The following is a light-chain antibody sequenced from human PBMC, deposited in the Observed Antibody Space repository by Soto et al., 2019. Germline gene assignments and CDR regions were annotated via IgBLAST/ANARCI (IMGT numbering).Light chain of an antibody. J-gene: IGLJ2*01. V-gene: IGLV2-11*01. CDR2: DVS. CDR1: SSDVGGYNY. Sequence: QSALTQPRSVSGSPGQSVTISCTGTSSDVGGYNYVSWYQQHPGKAPKLMIYDVSKRPSGVPDRFSGSKSGNTASLTISGLQAEDEADYYCCSYAGSYVVFGRGTQVTVL. CDR3: CSYAGSYVV.